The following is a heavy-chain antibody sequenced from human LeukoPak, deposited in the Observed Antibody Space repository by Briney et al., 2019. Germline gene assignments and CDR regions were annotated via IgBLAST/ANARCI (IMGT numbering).Heavy chain of an antibody. V-gene: IGHV3-23*01. D-gene: IGHD1-26*01. CDR1: GFTFSSYG. J-gene: IGHJ4*02. CDR2: ISGSAYNS. CDR3: AKHSGSYFIYYIDS. Sequence: TGGSLRLSCAASGFTFSSYGLSWVRQAPGKGLEWVSTISGSAYNSYYADSVKGRFTISRDNSANTLYLQMDNLRAEDTALYHCAKHSGSYFIYYIDSWGQGTLVTVSS.